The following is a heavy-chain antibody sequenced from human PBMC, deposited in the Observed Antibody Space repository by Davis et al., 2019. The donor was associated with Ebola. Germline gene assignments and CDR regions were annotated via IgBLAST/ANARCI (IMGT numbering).Heavy chain of an antibody. V-gene: IGHV1-2*02. CDR3: ARDDKVMHFDF. CDR2: INPKSGGA. Sequence: ASVKVSCKASGYTFTGHYMHWVRQAPGQGLEWMGWINPKSGGAKNAQKFQGRVTMTRDTSINTAHMELSGLRSDDTALYYCARDDKVMHFDFWGQGTLVTVSS. J-gene: IGHJ4*02. CDR1: GYTFTGHY. D-gene: IGHD3-22*01.